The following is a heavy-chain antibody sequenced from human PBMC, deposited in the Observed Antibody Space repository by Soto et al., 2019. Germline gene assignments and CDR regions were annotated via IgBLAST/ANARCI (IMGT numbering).Heavy chain of an antibody. D-gene: IGHD3-10*01. CDR3: ARYGSYYYGSGSYYHGDWFDP. V-gene: IGHV1-69*13. J-gene: IGHJ5*02. Sequence: ASVKVSCKASGGTFSSYAISWVRQAPGQGLEWMGGIIPIFGTANYAQKFQGRVTITADESTSTAYMELSSLRSEDTAVYYCARYGSYYYGSGSYYHGDWFDPWGQGTLVTVSS. CDR2: IIPIFGTA. CDR1: GGTFSSYA.